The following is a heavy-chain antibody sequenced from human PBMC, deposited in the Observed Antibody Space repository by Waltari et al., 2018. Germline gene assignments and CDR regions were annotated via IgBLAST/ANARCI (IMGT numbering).Heavy chain of an antibody. V-gene: IGHV4-39*01. J-gene: IGHJ6*02. Sequence: QLQLQESGPGLVKPSETLSLMCTVSGGPITSSSFHCTWFRQPPGKGLEWIGSVYYTGSAFYNPSLKSRLTISSDTSGNQFSLQVRSVTAADTAVYYCARLASPEGLDVWGQGTTVTVSS. CDR1: GGPITSSSFH. CDR2: VYYTGSA. CDR3: ARLASPEGLDV.